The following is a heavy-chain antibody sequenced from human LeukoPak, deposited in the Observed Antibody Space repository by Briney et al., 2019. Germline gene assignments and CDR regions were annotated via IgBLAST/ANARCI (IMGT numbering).Heavy chain of an antibody. CDR1: GGSFSGYY. J-gene: IGHJ6*02. V-gene: IGHV4-34*01. CDR3: ARDSPVYCSSTSCYGYGMDV. CDR2: INHSGST. D-gene: IGHD2-2*01. Sequence: SETLSLTCAVYGGSFSGYYWSWIRQPPGKGLEWIGEINHSGSTNYNPSLKSRVTISVDTSKNQFSLKLSSVTAADTAVYYCARDSPVYCSSTSCYGYGMDVWGQGTTVTVSS.